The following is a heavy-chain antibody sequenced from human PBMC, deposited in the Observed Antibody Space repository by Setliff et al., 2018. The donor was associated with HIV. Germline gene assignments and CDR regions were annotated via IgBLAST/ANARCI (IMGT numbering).Heavy chain of an antibody. V-gene: IGHV4-39*01. CDR2: VYHSGGT. D-gene: IGHD6-19*01. CDR1: GGSISSFSYY. Sequence: SETLSLTCTVSGGSISSFSYYWAWIRQSPGKGLEWIGNVYHSGGTDYNPSLRSRVSISVDTSTNQFSLSLASVTAADTAVYYCTRRFEKWLAFDYWGQGTRVTVS. J-gene: IGHJ4*02. CDR3: TRRFEKWLAFDY.